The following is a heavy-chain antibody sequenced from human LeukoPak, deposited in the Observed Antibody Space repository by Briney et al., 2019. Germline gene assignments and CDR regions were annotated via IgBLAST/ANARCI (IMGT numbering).Heavy chain of an antibody. CDR1: GYSFTSYW. V-gene: IGHV5-51*01. J-gene: IGHJ6*03. D-gene: IGHD1-20*01. Sequence: KNGESLKISCKGSGYSFTSYWIGWVRQMPGKGLEWMGIIYPGDSDTRYSPSFQGQVTISADKSISTAYLQWSSLKASDTAMYYCARSITGTAGVYYYYYIDVWGKGTTVTVSS. CDR3: ARSITGTAGVYYYYYIDV. CDR2: IYPGDSDT.